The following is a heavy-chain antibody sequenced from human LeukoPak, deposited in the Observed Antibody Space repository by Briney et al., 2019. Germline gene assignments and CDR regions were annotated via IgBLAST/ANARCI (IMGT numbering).Heavy chain of an antibody. CDR2: ISATGGTT. J-gene: IGHJ5*02. V-gene: IGHV3-23*01. CDR1: GFTFSAFA. Sequence: GGSLRLSCAASGFTFSAFAMSWVRQAPGKGLQWVSAISATGGTTYYADSVKGRFTSSRDNSKNVLYLQLSSLRAEDTAIYYCAKGKQTAFLDWFDPWGQGTLVTVSS. CDR3: AKGKQTAFLDWFDP. D-gene: IGHD2-21*02.